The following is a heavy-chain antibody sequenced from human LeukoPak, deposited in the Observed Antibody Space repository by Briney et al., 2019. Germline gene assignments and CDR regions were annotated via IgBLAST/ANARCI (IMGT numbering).Heavy chain of an antibody. CDR1: GYTLTELS. D-gene: IGHD5-18*01. J-gene: IGHJ4*02. Sequence: ASVKVSCKVSGYTLTELSMHWVRQAPGKGLEWMGGFDPEDGETIYAQKFQGRVTMTEDTSADTAYMELGSLRSEDTAVYYCARAVHTAMGTCFDYWGQGTLVTVSS. CDR2: FDPEDGET. CDR3: ARAVHTAMGTCFDY. V-gene: IGHV1-24*01.